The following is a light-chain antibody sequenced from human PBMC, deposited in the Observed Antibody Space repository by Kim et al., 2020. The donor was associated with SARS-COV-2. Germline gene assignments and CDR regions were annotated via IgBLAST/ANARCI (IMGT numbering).Light chain of an antibody. J-gene: IGLJ3*02. CDR3: SSYAGYGLGV. V-gene: IGLV2-23*02. Sequence: QSALTQPASVSGSPGQSVTISCTGTNSDVGSYNLVSWFQQHPGKAPKLIIYEVNKRPSGVSDRFSVSKSGSTASLTISGLQAEDEADYYCSSYAGYGLGVFGGGTKLTVL. CDR1: NSDVGSYNL. CDR2: EVN.